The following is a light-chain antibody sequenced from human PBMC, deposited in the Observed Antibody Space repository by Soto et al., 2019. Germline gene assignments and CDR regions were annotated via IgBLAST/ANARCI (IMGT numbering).Light chain of an antibody. Sequence: EIVLTQSPGTLSLSPGERATLSCRASQSVSNNYLAWYQQKPCQAPRLLIYGASNRATGIPARFSGSGSGTEFTLTISSLQSEDFAVYYCQQYKNWPPLTFGGGTKVDIK. CDR1: QSVSNN. CDR2: GAS. J-gene: IGKJ4*01. CDR3: QQYKNWPPLT. V-gene: IGKV3D-15*01.